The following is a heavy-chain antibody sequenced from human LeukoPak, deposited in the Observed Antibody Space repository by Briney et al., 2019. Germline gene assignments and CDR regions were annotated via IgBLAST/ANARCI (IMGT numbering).Heavy chain of an antibody. CDR1: GYTFTGYY. CDR2: INPNSGGT. J-gene: IGHJ5*02. D-gene: IGHD2-2*01. V-gene: IGHV1-2*02. Sequence: GASVKVSFKASGYTFTGYYMHWVRQAPGQGLEWMGWINPNSGGTNYAQKFQGRVTMTRDTSISTAYMELSRLRSDDTAVYYCARGGVVPAAIPMDWFDPWGQGTLVTVSS. CDR3: ARGGVVPAAIPMDWFDP.